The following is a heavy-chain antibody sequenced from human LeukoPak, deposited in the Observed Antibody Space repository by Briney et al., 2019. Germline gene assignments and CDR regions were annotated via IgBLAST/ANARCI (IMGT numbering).Heavy chain of an antibody. CDR2: IYTSGST. CDR1: GGSISSGSYY. J-gene: IGHJ4*02. V-gene: IGHV4-61*02. Sequence: PSQTLSLTCTVSGGSISSGSYYWSWIRQPAGKGLEWIGRIYTSGSTNYNPSLKSRVTISVDTSKNQFSLKLSSVTAADTAVYYCGRQAAAGAGGDYWDQGTLVTVSS. D-gene: IGHD6-13*01. CDR3: GRQAAAGAGGDY.